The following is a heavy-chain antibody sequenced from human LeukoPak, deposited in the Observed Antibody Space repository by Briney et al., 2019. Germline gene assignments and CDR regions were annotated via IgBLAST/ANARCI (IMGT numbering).Heavy chain of an antibody. CDR1: GGSISSSSYY. Sequence: SETLSLTCTVSGGSISSSSYYWGWIRQPPGKGLEWIGNIYYSGSTYYNPSLKSRVTISVDTSNNQFSLKLSSVTAADTAVYYCARGKKLGVYSYGLSYFDYWGQGTLVTVSS. D-gene: IGHD5-18*01. CDR3: ARGKKLGVYSYGLSYFDY. J-gene: IGHJ4*02. V-gene: IGHV4-39*07. CDR2: IYYSGST.